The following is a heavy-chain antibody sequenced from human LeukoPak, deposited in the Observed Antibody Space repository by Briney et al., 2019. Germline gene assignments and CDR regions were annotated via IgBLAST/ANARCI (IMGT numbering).Heavy chain of an antibody. Sequence: ASVKVSCKASGYTFTDYYMHWVQQAPGKGLEWMGRVDPEDGETIYAEKFQGRVTITADTSTDTAYMELRSLRSDDTAVYYCARVEVEYYDSSGYYLFDYWGQGTLVTVSS. CDR2: VDPEDGET. CDR3: ARVEVEYYDSSGYYLFDY. V-gene: IGHV1-69-2*01. D-gene: IGHD3-22*01. CDR1: GYTFTDYY. J-gene: IGHJ4*02.